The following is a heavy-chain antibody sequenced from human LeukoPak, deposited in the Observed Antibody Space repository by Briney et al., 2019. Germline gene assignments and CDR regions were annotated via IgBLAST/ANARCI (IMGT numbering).Heavy chain of an antibody. CDR3: ARLAAGCGGDCYPPDFDY. J-gene: IGHJ4*02. Sequence: SETLSLTCAVYGGSFSGYYWSWIRQPPGKGLEWTGEINHSGSTNYNPSLKSRVTISVDTSKNQFSLKLSSVTAADTAVYYCARLAAGCGGDCYPPDFDYWGQGTLVTVSS. CDR2: INHSGST. D-gene: IGHD2-21*02. V-gene: IGHV4-34*01. CDR1: GGSFSGYY.